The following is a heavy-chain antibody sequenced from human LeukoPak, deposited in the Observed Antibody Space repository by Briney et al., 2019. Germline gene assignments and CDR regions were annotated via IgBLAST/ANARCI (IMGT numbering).Heavy chain of an antibody. D-gene: IGHD3-16*01. CDR1: GYIFTDYY. CDR2: INPNSGGT. Sequence: ASVKVSCKASGYIFTDYYIHWVRQAPGQGLEWMGWINPNSGGTNYAQKFQGRVTMTRDTSINTAYMELSRLTSDDTAVYYCAREYGGATTLYSYGDRENWFDPWGQGTLVTVSS. V-gene: IGHV1-2*02. CDR3: AREYGGATTLYSYGDRENWFDP. J-gene: IGHJ5*02.